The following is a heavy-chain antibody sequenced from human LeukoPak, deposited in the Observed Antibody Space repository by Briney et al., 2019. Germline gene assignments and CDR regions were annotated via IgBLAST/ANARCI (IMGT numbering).Heavy chain of an antibody. CDR1: GGSFSGYY. J-gene: IGHJ4*02. V-gene: IGHV4-34*01. Sequence: KPSETLSLTCAVYGGSFSGYYWSWIRQPPGKGLEWIGEINHSGSTNYNPSLKSRVTISVDTSKNQFSLKLSSVTAADTAVYYCARGLESAVAFFDHWGQGTLVSVSS. CDR2: INHSGST. D-gene: IGHD2-21*01. CDR3: ARGLESAVAFFDH.